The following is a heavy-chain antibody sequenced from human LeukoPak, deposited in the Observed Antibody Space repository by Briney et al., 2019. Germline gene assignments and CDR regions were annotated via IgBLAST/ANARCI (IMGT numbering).Heavy chain of an antibody. D-gene: IGHD2-15*01. V-gene: IGHV4-39*07. CDR3: ARSTYCSGGSCSHNWFDP. Sequence: SETLSLTCTVSGGSISSSSYYWGWIRQPPGKGLEWIGSIYYSGSTHYNPSLKSRVTISVDTSKNQFSLKLSSVTAADTAVYYCARSTYCSGGSCSHNWFDPWGQGTLVTVSS. CDR1: GGSISSSSYY. J-gene: IGHJ5*02. CDR2: IYYSGST.